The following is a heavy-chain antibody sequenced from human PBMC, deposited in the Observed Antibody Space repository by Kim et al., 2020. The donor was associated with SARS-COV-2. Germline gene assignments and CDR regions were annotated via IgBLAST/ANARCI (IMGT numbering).Heavy chain of an antibody. CDR3: ASRYYYDSGSIYYYGMDV. CDR1: GGSISSYY. D-gene: IGHD3-10*01. V-gene: IGHV4-59*13. CDR2: IHYTEGS. J-gene: IGHJ6*02. Sequence: SENLSLTCTVSGGSISSYYWTWIRQPPGKGLEWIGHIHYTEGSNYNPSLKSRVTMSLDTSRKQFSLKLSSVTPADTAVYYCASRYYYDSGSIYYYGMDVWGQGTTVTVSS.